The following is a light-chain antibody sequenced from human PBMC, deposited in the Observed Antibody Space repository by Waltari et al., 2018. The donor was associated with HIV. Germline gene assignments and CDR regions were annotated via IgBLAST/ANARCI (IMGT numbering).Light chain of an antibody. CDR2: DAY. V-gene: IGKV3-11*01. CDR3: QQRSDWPIT. Sequence: VLTQSPATLSLSPGEGATLSCRASQYVGNFIAWYQQKPGQAPRLLIYDAYNRATGLPARISGSGSGTDFNLTISSLEPEDFAVYYCQQRSDWPITFGQGTRLEIK. J-gene: IGKJ5*01. CDR1: QYVGNF.